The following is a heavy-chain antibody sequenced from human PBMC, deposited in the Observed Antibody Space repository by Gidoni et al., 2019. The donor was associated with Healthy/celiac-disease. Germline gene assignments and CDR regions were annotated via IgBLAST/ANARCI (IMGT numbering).Heavy chain of an antibody. CDR3: ARDREGYSSGWPYFDY. Sequence: EVQLVESGGGLVQPGGSLRLSCAASGFTFSSYSMNWVRQAPGEGLGWVSYISSSSSTIYYADSVKGRFTISRDNAKNSLYLQMNSLRAEDTAVYYCARDREGYSSGWPYFDYWGQGTLVTVSS. CDR2: ISSSSSTI. CDR1: GFTFSSYS. J-gene: IGHJ4*02. V-gene: IGHV3-48*04. D-gene: IGHD6-19*01.